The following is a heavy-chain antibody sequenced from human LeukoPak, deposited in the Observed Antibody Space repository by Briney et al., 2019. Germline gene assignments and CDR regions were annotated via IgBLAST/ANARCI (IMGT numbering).Heavy chain of an antibody. J-gene: IGHJ6*02. D-gene: IGHD3/OR15-3a*01. CDR3: ARDGDYVGKIWTAATENMDV. Sequence: ASVKVSCKSSGYTFRKYGISGVRQAPGQGLEWMGWISGYNGKTEYAQKFQGRVTMTTDTSTSTAYMELRSLRPDDTAVYYCARDGDYVGKIWTAATENMDVWGQGTTVSVSS. CDR2: ISGYNGKT. CDR1: GYTFRKYG. V-gene: IGHV1-18*01.